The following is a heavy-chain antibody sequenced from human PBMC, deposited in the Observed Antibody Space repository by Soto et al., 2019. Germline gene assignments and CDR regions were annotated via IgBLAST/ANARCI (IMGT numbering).Heavy chain of an antibody. V-gene: IGHV3-23*01. CDR2: ISGSGGST. J-gene: IGHJ3*02. CDR1: GFTFSSYA. Sequence: GGSLRLSCAASGFTFSSYAMSWVRQAPGKGLEWVSAISGSGGSTDYADSVKGRFTISRDNTKNTLYLQMNSLRAEDTAVYYCAKDGPSNCGGDCYYAFDIWGQGTMVTVSS. D-gene: IGHD2-21*02. CDR3: AKDGPSNCGGDCYYAFDI.